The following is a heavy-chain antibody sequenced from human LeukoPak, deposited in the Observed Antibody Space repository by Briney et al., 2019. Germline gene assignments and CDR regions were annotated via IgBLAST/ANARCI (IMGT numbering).Heavy chain of an antibody. J-gene: IGHJ6*03. V-gene: IGHV3-30-3*01. Sequence: GGSLRLSCAASGFTFTNYVIHWVRQPPGKGLVWLAVISYDGTNKYYADSVKGRFTISRDHSKSTVDLQMDSLGGADSAVYYCARSPTYYYMDVWGKGTTVTVSS. CDR2: ISYDGTNK. CDR1: GFTFTNYV. CDR3: ARSPTYYYMDV.